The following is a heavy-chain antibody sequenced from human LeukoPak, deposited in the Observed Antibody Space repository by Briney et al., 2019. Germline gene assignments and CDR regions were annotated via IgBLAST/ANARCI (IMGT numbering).Heavy chain of an antibody. J-gene: IGHJ4*02. V-gene: IGHV3-30-3*02. CDR2: ISYDGSNK. CDR1: GFTFSSYA. Sequence: GGSLRLSCAASGFTFSSYAMHWVRQAPGKGLEWVAVISYDGSNKYYADSVKGRFTISRDNSKNTLYLQMNSLRAEDTAVYYCAKSRMNPHFDYWGQGTLVTVSS. D-gene: IGHD1-14*01. CDR3: AKSRMNPHFDY.